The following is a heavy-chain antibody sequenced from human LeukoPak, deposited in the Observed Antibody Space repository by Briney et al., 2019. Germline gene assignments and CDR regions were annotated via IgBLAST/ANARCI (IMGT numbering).Heavy chain of an antibody. CDR3: AREGILTGGFDL. D-gene: IGHD3-9*01. CDR1: GYTLSDYA. CDR2: INTGNGHT. J-gene: IGHJ4*02. Sequence: ASVKVSCKASGYTLSDYAMHWVRQAPGQSPECMGWINTGNGHTKYSEKFQDRVTFTRDTSASIAYMELSSLTSEDTAVYYCAREGILTGGFDLWGQGTLVAVSS. V-gene: IGHV1-3*04.